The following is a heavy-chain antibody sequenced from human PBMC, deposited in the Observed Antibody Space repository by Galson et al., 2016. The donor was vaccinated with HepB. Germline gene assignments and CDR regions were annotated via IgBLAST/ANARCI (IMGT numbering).Heavy chain of an antibody. Sequence: QKFQGRVTITADESTSTAYMELSSLRSEDTAVYYCARERGYSKSYYYYGMDVWGQGTTVTVSS. V-gene: IGHV1-69*01. CDR3: ARERGYSKSYYYYGMDV. D-gene: IGHD4-11*01. J-gene: IGHJ6*02.